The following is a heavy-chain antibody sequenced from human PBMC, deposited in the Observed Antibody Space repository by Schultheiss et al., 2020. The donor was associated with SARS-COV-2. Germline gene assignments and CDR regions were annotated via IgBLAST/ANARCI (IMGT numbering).Heavy chain of an antibody. CDR2: ISGSGST. D-gene: IGHD1-26*01. CDR3: ARGGVGATGFDY. CDR1: GGSIRSYY. J-gene: IGHJ4*02. V-gene: IGHV4-4*07. Sequence: SETLSLTCTVSGGSIRSYYWSWIRQPAGKGLEWIGRISGSGSTNYNPSLKSRVTMSVHTSKNKFSLKLSSVTAADTAVYYCARGGVGATGFDYWGQGTLVTVSS.